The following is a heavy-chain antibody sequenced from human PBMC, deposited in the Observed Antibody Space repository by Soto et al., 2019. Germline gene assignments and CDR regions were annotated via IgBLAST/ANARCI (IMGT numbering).Heavy chain of an antibody. Sequence: ETLSLTCTVSGGCMSSSSYYWGWIRQPPGKGLEWIGSIYYSGSTYYNPSLKSRVTISVDTSKNQFSLKLSSVTAADTAVYYCARQHLDFWSGYYLNWFDPWGQGTLVTVSS. CDR2: IYYSGST. D-gene: IGHD3-3*01. J-gene: IGHJ5*02. CDR3: ARQHLDFWSGYYLNWFDP. CDR1: GGCMSSSSYY. V-gene: IGHV4-39*01.